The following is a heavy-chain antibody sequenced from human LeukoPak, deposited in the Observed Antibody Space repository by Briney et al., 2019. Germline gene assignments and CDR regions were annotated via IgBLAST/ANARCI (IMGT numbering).Heavy chain of an antibody. D-gene: IGHD2-15*01. V-gene: IGHV1-69*13. Sequence: ASVKVSCKASGGTFSSYAISWVRQAPGQGLEWMGGIIPIFGTANYAQKFQGRVTITADESTSTAYTELSSLRSEDTAVYYCAREGDCSGGSCPYWYFDLWGRGTLVTVSS. CDR1: GGTFSSYA. CDR2: IIPIFGTA. CDR3: AREGDCSGGSCPYWYFDL. J-gene: IGHJ2*01.